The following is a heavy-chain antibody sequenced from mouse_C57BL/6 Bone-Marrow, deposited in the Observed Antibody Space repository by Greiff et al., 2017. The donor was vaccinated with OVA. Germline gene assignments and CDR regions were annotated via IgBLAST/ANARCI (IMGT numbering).Heavy chain of an antibody. V-gene: IGHV5-12*01. J-gene: IGHJ4*01. CDR2: ISNGGGCT. CDR3: ARHWDNYAMDY. D-gene: IGHD4-1*01. Sequence: EVLLVESGGGLVQPGGSLKLSCAASGFTFSDYYMYWVRQTPEKRLEWVAYISNGGGCTYYPDTVKGRFTISRDNANNTMYLQMSRLKSEDTAMYYCARHWDNYAMDYWGQGTSVTVSS. CDR1: GFTFSDYY.